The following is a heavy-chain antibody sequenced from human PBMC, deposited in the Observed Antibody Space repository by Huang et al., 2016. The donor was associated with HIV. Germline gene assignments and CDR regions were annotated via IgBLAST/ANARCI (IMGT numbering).Heavy chain of an antibody. V-gene: IGHV1-69*13. CDR2: IIPLCNTP. J-gene: IGHJ4*02. CDR1: GGTFRASA. CDR3: ARDEGGRYCSSISCYFVY. D-gene: IGHD2-2*01. Sequence: QVQLVQSGTEVKKPGSSVKVSCKSSGGTFRASAFSWVRQAPGQGLEWMGSIIPLCNTPNYAQHCQGRVTIIADESTSTAYMELSSLRDDDTAVYYCARDEGGRYCSSISCYFVYWGQGTMVTVSS.